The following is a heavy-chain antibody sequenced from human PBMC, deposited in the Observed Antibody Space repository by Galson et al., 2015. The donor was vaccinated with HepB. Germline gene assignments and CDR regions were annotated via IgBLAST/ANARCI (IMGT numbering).Heavy chain of an antibody. D-gene: IGHD5-18*01. CDR2: IRYDGSNK. CDR1: GFTFSSYG. J-gene: IGHJ4*02. CDR3: AKAHRDLDTAMVIGY. Sequence: SLRLSCAASGFTFSSYGMHWVRQAPGKGLEWVAFIRYDGSNKYYADSVKGRFTISRDNSKNTLYLQMNSLRAEDTAVYYCAKAHRDLDTAMVIGYWGQGTLVTVSS. V-gene: IGHV3-30*02.